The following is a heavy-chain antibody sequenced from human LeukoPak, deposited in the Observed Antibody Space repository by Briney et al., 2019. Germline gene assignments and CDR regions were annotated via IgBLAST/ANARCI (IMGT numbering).Heavy chain of an antibody. Sequence: ASVKVSCKASRYTFTDYYMHWVRQAPGQGLEWMGWINPNSGGTNYAQKFQGRDTMTRDTSISTAYMELSRLRSDDTAVYYCARGGWSLGYCSSSSCLDWFDPWGQGTLVTVSS. J-gene: IGHJ5*02. V-gene: IGHV1-2*02. CDR1: RYTFTDYY. D-gene: IGHD2-2*01. CDR3: ARGGWSLGYCSSSSCLDWFDP. CDR2: INPNSGGT.